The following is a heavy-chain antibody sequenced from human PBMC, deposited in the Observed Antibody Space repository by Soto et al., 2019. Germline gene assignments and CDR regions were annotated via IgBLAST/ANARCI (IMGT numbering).Heavy chain of an antibody. Sequence: QVQLQQWGAGLLKPSETLSLTCAVYGGSFSGYYWSWIRQPPGKGLEWIGEINDSGSTNYNPSLKCRVTISVDTDKNQLSLKRSSVTAADTAVYDCASTSSGSTGPWFDPWGQVTLVTVSS. J-gene: IGHJ5*02. D-gene: IGHD3-10*01. CDR2: INDSGST. CDR3: ASTSSGSTGPWFDP. CDR1: GGSFSGYY. V-gene: IGHV4-34*01.